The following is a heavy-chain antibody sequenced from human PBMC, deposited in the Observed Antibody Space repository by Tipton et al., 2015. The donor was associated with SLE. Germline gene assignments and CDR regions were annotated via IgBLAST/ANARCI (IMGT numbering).Heavy chain of an antibody. CDR3: ARDTGIAVAGTGFDY. CDR1: GGSTSSGGYY. D-gene: IGHD6-19*01. V-gene: IGHV4-31*03. Sequence: TLSLTCTVSGGSTSSGGYYWSWIRQHPGKGLEWIGYIYYSGSTYYNPSLKSRVTISVDTSKNQFSLKLSSVTAADTAAYYCARDTGIAVAGTGFDYWGQGTLVTVSS. J-gene: IGHJ4*02. CDR2: IYYSGST.